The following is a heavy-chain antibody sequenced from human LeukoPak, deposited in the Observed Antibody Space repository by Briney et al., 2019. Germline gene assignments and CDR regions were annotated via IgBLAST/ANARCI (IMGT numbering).Heavy chain of an antibody. Sequence: PGGSLRLSCAASGFTFDDYAMHWVRQAPGKGLEWVSGISWNSGSIGYADSVKGRFTISRDNAKNSVYLQMNSLRAEDTALYYCAKDISGSYYDFWSGYWSDWGQGTLVTVSS. CDR2: ISWNSGSI. CDR3: AKDISGSYYDFWSGYWSD. D-gene: IGHD3-3*01. V-gene: IGHV3-9*01. CDR1: GFTFDDYA. J-gene: IGHJ4*02.